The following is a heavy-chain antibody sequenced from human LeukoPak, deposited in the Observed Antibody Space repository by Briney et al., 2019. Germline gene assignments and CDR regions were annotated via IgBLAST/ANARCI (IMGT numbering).Heavy chain of an antibody. J-gene: IGHJ4*02. CDR3: ARIGNYYFDY. CDR2: IYDSGST. Sequence: SETLSLTCTVPGGSLSSGGYYSSSIRQHPGKGLEWSGYIYDSGSTYYNPSLKSRVTISVDKAKNQFSLKLTSVTAADTAVYYCARIGNYYFDYWGQGTLVTVSS. D-gene: IGHD1-1*01. V-gene: IGHV4-31*03. CDR1: GGSLSSGGYY.